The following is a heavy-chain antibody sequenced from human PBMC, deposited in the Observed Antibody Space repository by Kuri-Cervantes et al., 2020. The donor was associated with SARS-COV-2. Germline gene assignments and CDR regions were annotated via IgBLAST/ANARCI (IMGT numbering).Heavy chain of an antibody. CDR2: ISSSSSTI. D-gene: IGHD3-22*01. J-gene: IGHJ6*02. Sequence: GGSLRLSCTVSGGSISSGGYYWSWIRQHPGKGLEWVSYISSSSSTIYYADSVKGRFTISRDNAKNSLYLQMNSLRDEDTAVYYCASEGSGYYFALPAPQYGMDVWGQGTTVTVSS. V-gene: IGHV3-11*04. CDR1: GGSISSGGYY. CDR3: ASEGSGYYFALPAPQYGMDV.